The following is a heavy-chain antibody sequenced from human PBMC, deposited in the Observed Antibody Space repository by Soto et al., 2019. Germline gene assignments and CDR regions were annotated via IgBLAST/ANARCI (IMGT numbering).Heavy chain of an antibody. J-gene: IGHJ4*02. V-gene: IGHV3-21*01. CDR1: GFTFSNHN. Sequence: EVQLVESGGGLVKPGGSLRLSCTASGFTFSNHNMNWVRQAPGKGLEWLSSISVSSGFDSYAASVKGRFTISTHNDKYSVFLQMNSLRVEDTAVYFCTRDDVSRTGEEGLLDYWGQGTLVTVSS. D-gene: IGHD7-27*01. CDR3: TRDDVSRTGEEGLLDY. CDR2: ISVSSGFD.